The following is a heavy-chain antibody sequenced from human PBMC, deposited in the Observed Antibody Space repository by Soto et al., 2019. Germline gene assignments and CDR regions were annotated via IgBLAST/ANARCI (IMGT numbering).Heavy chain of an antibody. J-gene: IGHJ4*02. CDR3: ARHDYGDSNFDY. CDR2: TYYRFKWYN. V-gene: IGHV6-1*01. D-gene: IGHD4-17*01. CDR1: GDSVSSNSAA. Sequence: PSXTLSLTCAISGDSVSSNSAAWNWIRQSPSRGLEWLGRTYYRFKWYNDYAVSVKSRITINPDTSKNQFSLQLKSMTPEDTAVYYCARHDYGDSNFDYWGQGTLVTVSS.